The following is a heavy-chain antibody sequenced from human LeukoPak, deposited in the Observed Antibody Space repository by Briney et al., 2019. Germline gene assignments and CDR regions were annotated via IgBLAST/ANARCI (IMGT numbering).Heavy chain of an antibody. D-gene: IGHD3-10*01. CDR2: IYYSGST. CDR3: ARDCYYGSGPMDI. CDR1: GGSISSYY. V-gene: IGHV4-59*01. Sequence: SETLSLTCTVSGGSISSYYWSWIRQPPGKGLEWIGYIYYSGSTNYDPSLKSRVTISVDTSKNQFSLKLSSVTAADTAVYYCARDCYYGSGPMDIWGKGTTVTVSS. J-gene: IGHJ6*03.